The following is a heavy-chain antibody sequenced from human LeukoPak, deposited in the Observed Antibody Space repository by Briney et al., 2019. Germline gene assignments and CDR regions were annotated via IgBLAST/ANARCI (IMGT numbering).Heavy chain of an antibody. J-gene: IGHJ4*02. Sequence: GGSLRLSCAASGFTFSSYSMNWVRQAPGKGLEWVSSISSSSYIYYADSVKGRFTISRDNAKNSLYLQMNSLRAEDTAVYYCARTRELRHPASDYWGQGTLVTVSS. CDR2: ISSSSYI. V-gene: IGHV3-21*01. CDR3: ARTRELRHPASDY. D-gene: IGHD1-26*01. CDR1: GFTFSSYS.